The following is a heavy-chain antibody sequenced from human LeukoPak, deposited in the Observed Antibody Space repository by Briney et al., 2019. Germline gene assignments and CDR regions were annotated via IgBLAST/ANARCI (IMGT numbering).Heavy chain of an antibody. V-gene: IGHV3-48*01. CDR1: GFTFSSYS. CDR3: ASCGYYFYYYMDV. Sequence: GGSVRLSCAASGFTFSSYSMNWVRQAPGKGLEWVSYISTSSSTIYYADSVKGRFTISRDNAKNSLYLQMKSLRAEDTAVYYCASCGYYFYYYMDVWGKGTTVTVSS. CDR2: ISTSSSTI. J-gene: IGHJ6*03. D-gene: IGHD3-3*01.